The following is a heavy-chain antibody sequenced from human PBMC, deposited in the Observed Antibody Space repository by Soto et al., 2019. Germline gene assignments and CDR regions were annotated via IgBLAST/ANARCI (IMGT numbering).Heavy chain of an antibody. D-gene: IGHD6-13*01. CDR2: INRSGSS. CDR3: ARERRVVGGYSSSWYDYFGS. Sequence: SETLSLTCSVDGGSFSTYFWTWVRQPPGKGLEWIGEINRSGSSIYNPSLESRVSISVDTSKKQFSLKLSSVTAADTAVYYCARERRVVGGYSSSWYDYFGSWGQGTLVTVYS. CDR1: GGSFSTYF. V-gene: IGHV4-34*01. J-gene: IGHJ4*02.